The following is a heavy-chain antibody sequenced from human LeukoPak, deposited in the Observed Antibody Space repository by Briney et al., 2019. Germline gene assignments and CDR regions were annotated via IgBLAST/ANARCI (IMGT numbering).Heavy chain of an antibody. CDR2: ISGSGDNT. J-gene: IGHJ4*02. CDR1: GFTFSSYS. V-gene: IGHV3-23*01. CDR3: AKIAETSGIYGQGYDY. D-gene: IGHD1-26*01. Sequence: GGSLRLSCAASGFTFSSYSMNGVRQAPGKGLEWVSSISGSGDNTHNADFVKGRFTISRDNSKNTLYLQMNSLRAEDTAVYYCAKIAETSGIYGQGYDYWGQGTLVTVSS.